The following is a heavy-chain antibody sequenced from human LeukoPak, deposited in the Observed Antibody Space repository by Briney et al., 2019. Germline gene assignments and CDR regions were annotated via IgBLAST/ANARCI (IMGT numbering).Heavy chain of an antibody. CDR2: IWYDGSNK. V-gene: IGHV3-33*01. CDR3: ARGFGGYDSDY. Sequence: GGSLRLSCAASGITFSSYGMHWVRQAPGKGLEWVAVIWYDGSNKYYADSVKGRFTISRDNSKNMLYLQMNSLRAEDTAVYYCARGFGGYDSDYWGQGALVTVSS. CDR1: GITFSSYG. J-gene: IGHJ4*02. D-gene: IGHD5-12*01.